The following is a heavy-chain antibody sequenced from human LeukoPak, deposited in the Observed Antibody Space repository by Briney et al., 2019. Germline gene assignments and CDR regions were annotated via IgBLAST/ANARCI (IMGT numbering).Heavy chain of an antibody. V-gene: IGHV4-59*12. CDR1: GGSFSGYY. CDR3: ARLKYYYDSSGYRAEYFQH. J-gene: IGHJ1*01. CDR2: IYYSGST. D-gene: IGHD3-22*01. Sequence: NPSETLSLTCAVYGGSFSGYYWSWIRQPPGKGLEWIGYIYYSGSTDYNPSLKSRVTISVDASKHQFSLKLSSVTAADTAVYYCARLKYYYDSSGYRAEYFQHWGQGTLVTVSS.